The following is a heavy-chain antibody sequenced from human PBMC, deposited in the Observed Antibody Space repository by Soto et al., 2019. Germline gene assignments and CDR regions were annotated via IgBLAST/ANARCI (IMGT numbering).Heavy chain of an antibody. J-gene: IGHJ4*02. CDR2: IYYSGST. V-gene: IGHV4-59*01. D-gene: IGHD4-17*01. CDR1: GGSISSYY. Sequence: TSETLSLTCTVSGGSISSYYWSWIRQPPGKGLEWIGYIYYSGSTNYNPSLKSRVTISVDTSKNQFSLKLSSVTAADTAVYYCARGGNYGGNSPLDYWGQGXLVTVSS. CDR3: ARGGNYGGNSPLDY.